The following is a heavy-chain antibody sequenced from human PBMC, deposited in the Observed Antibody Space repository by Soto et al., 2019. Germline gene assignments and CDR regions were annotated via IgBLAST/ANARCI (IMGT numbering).Heavy chain of an antibody. CDR2: TYYRSRWYN. J-gene: IGHJ5*02. CDR1: GDSVSSNSAS. CDR3: TRRYSSGWYWFDP. D-gene: IGHD6-19*01. Sequence: PSQTLSLTCAISGDSVSSNSASWNWIRQSPSRGLEWLGRTYYRSRWYNDYAESVKSRISINPDTSKNQFSLQLNSVTPEDTAVYYCTRRYSSGWYWFDPWGQGTLVTVSS. V-gene: IGHV6-1*01.